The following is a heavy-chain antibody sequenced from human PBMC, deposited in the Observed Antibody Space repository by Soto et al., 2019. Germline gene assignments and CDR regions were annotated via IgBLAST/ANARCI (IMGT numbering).Heavy chain of an antibody. J-gene: IGHJ4*02. V-gene: IGHV2-5*02. CDR1: GFSLSTRGVG. CDR3: AHDSTGLYGFDY. D-gene: IGHD6-19*01. Sequence: QITLKESGPTLVKPTQTLTLTCTFSGFSLSTRGVGVGWIRQPPGKALEWLALIYWDDDKRYSPSLKSRITITKDTSKNQVVLTMTNMDPVDTATYFCAHDSTGLYGFDYWGQGTLVTVSS. CDR2: IYWDDDK.